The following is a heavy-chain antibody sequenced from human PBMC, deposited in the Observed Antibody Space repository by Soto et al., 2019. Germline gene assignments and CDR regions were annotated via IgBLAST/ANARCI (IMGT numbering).Heavy chain of an antibody. Sequence: EVQLLESGGTWVQPGGSLRLSCAASGFSFSNYAMNWVRQAPGKGLEWVSIISSSDVTTHYADSVKGRFTISRDNSKNTVYLQMNSLRAEDTAVYYCMLGRRGGMDVWGQGTTVTVSS. V-gene: IGHV3-23*01. CDR1: GFSFSNYA. CDR3: MLGRRGGMDV. J-gene: IGHJ6*02. CDR2: ISSSDVTT. D-gene: IGHD3-10*02.